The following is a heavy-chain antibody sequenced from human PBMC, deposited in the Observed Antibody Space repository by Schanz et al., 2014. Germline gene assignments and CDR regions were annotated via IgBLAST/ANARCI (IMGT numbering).Heavy chain of an antibody. CDR2: INWSDGST. D-gene: IGHD6-13*01. CDR1: GFTFDDYA. V-gene: IGHV3-20*04. Sequence: EVQLVESGGGVVRPGGSLRLSCAASGFTFDDYAMSWVRQAPGKGLEWVSAINWSDGSTGYADSVKGRFTISRDNGKNSLYLQMNSLRAEDTALYYCARLDSSSWYPRYWGQGTLVTVSS. CDR3: ARLDSSSWYPRY. J-gene: IGHJ4*02.